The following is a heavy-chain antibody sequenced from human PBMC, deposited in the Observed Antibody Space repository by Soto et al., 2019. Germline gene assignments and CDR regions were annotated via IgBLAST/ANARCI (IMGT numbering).Heavy chain of an antibody. Sequence: ASVKVSCKAPGYTFTSYAMLWVRQAPGQRLEWMGWINAGNGNTKYSQKFQGRVTITRDTSASTAYMELSSLRSEDTAVYYCARWDSSGYYPPFDYWGQGTLVTVSS. D-gene: IGHD3-22*01. CDR1: GYTFTSYA. J-gene: IGHJ4*02. CDR2: INAGNGNT. V-gene: IGHV1-3*01. CDR3: ARWDSSGYYPPFDY.